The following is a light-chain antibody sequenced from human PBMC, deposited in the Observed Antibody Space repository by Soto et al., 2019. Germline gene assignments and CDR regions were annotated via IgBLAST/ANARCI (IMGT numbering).Light chain of an antibody. Sequence: EIVLTQSPGTLSLSPGERATLSCRASQSVSSSHLAWYQQKPGQAPRLLIYDASNRATGIPARFSGSGSGTEFTLTISSLQSEDFAVYYCQQYGSPPITFGQGTRLEIK. CDR2: DAS. CDR1: QSVSSSH. V-gene: IGKV3-20*01. CDR3: QQYGSPPIT. J-gene: IGKJ5*01.